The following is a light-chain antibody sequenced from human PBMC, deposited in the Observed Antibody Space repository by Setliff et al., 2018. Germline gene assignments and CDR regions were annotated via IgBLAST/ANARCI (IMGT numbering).Light chain of an antibody. CDR2: EVS. CDR3: TSYTSTARV. Sequence: QSALTQPASVSGSPGQSITISCTGTSSDVGAYNYVSWYQQHPSKAPKLMIYEVSNRPSGVSNRFSGSKSGNTASLTISGLQAEDEADYYCTSYTSTARVFGTGTKVTVL. J-gene: IGLJ1*01. CDR1: SSDVGAYNY. V-gene: IGLV2-14*01.